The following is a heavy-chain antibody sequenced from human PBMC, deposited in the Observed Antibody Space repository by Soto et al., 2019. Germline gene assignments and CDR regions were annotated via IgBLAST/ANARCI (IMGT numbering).Heavy chain of an antibody. CDR2: MNPNSGNT. Sequence: ASVKVSCKASGYTFTSYDINWVRQATGQGLEWMGWMNPNSGNTGYAQKFQGRVTMTRNTSISTAYMELSSVTAADTAVYYCARDSGGLYGMDVWGQGTTVTVSS. V-gene: IGHV1-8*01. CDR3: ARDSGGLYGMDV. J-gene: IGHJ6*02. CDR1: GYTFTSYD. D-gene: IGHD2-21*01.